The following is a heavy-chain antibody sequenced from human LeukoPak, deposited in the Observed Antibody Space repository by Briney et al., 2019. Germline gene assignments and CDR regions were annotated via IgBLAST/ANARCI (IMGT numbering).Heavy chain of an antibody. CDR3: AKEIVTMVRGVMRSYYYYGMDV. Sequence: GGSLRLSCAASGFTFSSYGMPWVRQAPGKGLEWVAVISYDGSNKYYADSVKGRFTISRDNSKNTLYLQMNSLRAEDTAVYYCAKEIVTMVRGVMRSYYYYGMDVWGQGTTVTVSS. V-gene: IGHV3-30*18. CDR1: GFTFSSYG. J-gene: IGHJ6*02. CDR2: ISYDGSNK. D-gene: IGHD3-10*01.